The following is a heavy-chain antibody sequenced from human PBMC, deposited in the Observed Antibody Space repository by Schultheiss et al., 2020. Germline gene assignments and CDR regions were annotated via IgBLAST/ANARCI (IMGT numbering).Heavy chain of an antibody. CDR3: ARNTDCSSTSCYYYGMDV. Sequence: GESLKISCAASGFTFSSYAMSWVRQAPGKGLEWVSDISGSGGSTYYADSVKGRFTISRDNSKNTLYLQMNSLRAEDTAVYYCARNTDCSSTSCYYYGMDVWGQGTTVTVSS. V-gene: IGHV3-23*01. CDR2: ISGSGGST. CDR1: GFTFSSYA. D-gene: IGHD2-2*01. J-gene: IGHJ6*02.